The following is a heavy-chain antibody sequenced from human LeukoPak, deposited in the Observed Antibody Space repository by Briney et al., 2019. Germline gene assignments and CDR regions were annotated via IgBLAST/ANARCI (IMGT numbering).Heavy chain of an antibody. D-gene: IGHD2-2*01. CDR1: GGSFSGYY. CDR3: ARGGRYCSSTSCYAGWFDP. Sequence: SETLSLTCAVYGGSFSGYYWSWIRQPPGKGLEWIGYIYYSGSTNYNPSLKSRVTISVDTSKNQFSLKLSSVTAADTAVYYCARGGRYCSSTSCYAGWFDPWGQGTLVTVSS. V-gene: IGHV4-59*01. J-gene: IGHJ5*02. CDR2: IYYSGST.